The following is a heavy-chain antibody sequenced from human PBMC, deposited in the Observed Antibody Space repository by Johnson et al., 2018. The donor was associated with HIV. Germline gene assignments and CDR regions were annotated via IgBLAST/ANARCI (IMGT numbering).Heavy chain of an antibody. CDR3: ARGGGAYCGGDCLRTFDI. D-gene: IGHD2-21*02. CDR1: GFTFSSYA. CDR2: ISYDGSNK. J-gene: IGHJ3*02. Sequence: QVQLVESGGGVVQPGRSLRLSCAASGFTFSSYAMYWVRQAPGKGLEGVAVISYDGSNKYYADSVKGRFTISRDNSKNTLYLQMNSLRAEDSAAYYCARGGGAYCGGDCLRTFDIWGQGTMVTVSS. V-gene: IGHV3-30-3*01.